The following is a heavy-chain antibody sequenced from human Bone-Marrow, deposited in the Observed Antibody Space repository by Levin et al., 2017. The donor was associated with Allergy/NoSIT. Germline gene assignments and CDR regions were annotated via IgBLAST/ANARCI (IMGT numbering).Heavy chain of an antibody. CDR2: IIPSSGDT. CDR1: GYTFTGYY. V-gene: IGHV1-2*02. D-gene: IGHD3-10*01. J-gene: IGHJ4*02. CDR3: ARDGSGSFSN. Sequence: ASVKVSCKASGYTFTGYYMHWVRQAPGQGLEWMGWIIPSSGDTNYAQKFQGRVTMTRDTSISTAYMELSRLSSDDTAVYYCARDGSGSFSNWGQGTLVTVSS.